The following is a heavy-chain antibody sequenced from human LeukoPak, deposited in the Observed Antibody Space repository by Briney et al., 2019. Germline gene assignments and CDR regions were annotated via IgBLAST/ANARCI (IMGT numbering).Heavy chain of an antibody. J-gene: IGHJ4*02. CDR3: ARETIPK. CDR1: GLIYSQSR. D-gene: IGHD1-14*01. V-gene: IGHV3-7*01. CDR2: INQDGSEK. Sequence: GGSLRLSCLATGLIYSQSRMSSLGQAPGKGLEWVANINQDGSEKYYVDSVKGRFTISRDNAKHSLYLQMNCPTVENTAGDYFARETIPKGGQGTLVTVSS.